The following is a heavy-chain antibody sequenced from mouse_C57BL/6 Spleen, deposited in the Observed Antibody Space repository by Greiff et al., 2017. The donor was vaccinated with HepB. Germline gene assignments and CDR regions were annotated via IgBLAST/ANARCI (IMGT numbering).Heavy chain of an antibody. CDR1: GYTFTSYW. D-gene: IGHD1-1*01. J-gene: IGHJ3*01. V-gene: IGHV1-55*01. CDR3: AREPLITTVVARAY. CDR2: IYPGSGST. Sequence: QVQLQQPGAELVKPGASVKMSCKASGYTFTSYWITWVKQRPGQGLEWIGDIYPGSGSTNYNEKLKSKATLTVDTSSSTAYMQLSSLTSEDSAVYYCAREPLITTVVARAYWGQGTLVTVSA.